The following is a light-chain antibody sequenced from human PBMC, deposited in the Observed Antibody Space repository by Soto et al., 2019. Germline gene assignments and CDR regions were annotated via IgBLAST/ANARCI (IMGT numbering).Light chain of an antibody. V-gene: IGKV3-11*01. CDR1: QSLFSY. CDR3: QQRRNLPWT. CDR2: DAS. J-gene: IGKJ3*01. Sequence: ESVLTQAPATLSLTTGERATLSCRASQSLFSYLAWFQQKPGQAPRLLIYDASNRATGIPARFSGSGSGTDFTLTISSLEPEDFAVCYCQQRRNLPWTFGPGTKVDIK.